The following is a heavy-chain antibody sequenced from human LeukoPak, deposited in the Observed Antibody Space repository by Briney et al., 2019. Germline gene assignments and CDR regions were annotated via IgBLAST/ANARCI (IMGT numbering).Heavy chain of an antibody. J-gene: IGHJ6*03. V-gene: IGHV1-69*13. Sequence: ASVKVSCKASGGTFSSYAISWVRQAPGQGLEWMGGIIPIFGTANYAQKFQGRVTITADESTSTAYMELSSLRSEDTAVYYCARGGALYSNYGYYYYYMDVWGKGTTVTVSS. D-gene: IGHD4-11*01. CDR1: GGTFSSYA. CDR3: ARGGALYSNYGYYYYYMDV. CDR2: IIPIFGTA.